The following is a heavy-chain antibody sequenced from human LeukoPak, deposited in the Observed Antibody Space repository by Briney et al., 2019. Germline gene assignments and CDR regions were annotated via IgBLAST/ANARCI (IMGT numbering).Heavy chain of an antibody. J-gene: IGHJ3*02. Sequence: GGSLRLSCAASGFTFSSYGMSWVRQVPGKGLEWVSAISGSGGSTYYADSVKGRFTISRDNSKNTLYMQMNSLRAEDTAVYYCARVDSSGYYWDDAFDIWGQGTMVTVSS. CDR3: ARVDSSGYYWDDAFDI. D-gene: IGHD3-22*01. CDR1: GFTFSSYG. V-gene: IGHV3-23*01. CDR2: ISGSGGST.